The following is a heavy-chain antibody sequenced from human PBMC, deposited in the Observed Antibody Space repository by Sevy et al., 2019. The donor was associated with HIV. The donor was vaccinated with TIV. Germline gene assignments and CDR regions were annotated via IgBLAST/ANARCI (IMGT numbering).Heavy chain of an antibody. CDR1: GFTFSSYG. Sequence: GGSLRLSCAASGFTFSSYGMHWVRQAPGKGLEWVAVISYDGSNKYSADSVKGRFTISRDNSKNTLYLQMNSLRAEDTAVYYCAKDGAAVAWAGGSAFDIWGQGTMVTVSS. D-gene: IGHD6-13*01. CDR2: ISYDGSNK. CDR3: AKDGAAVAWAGGSAFDI. J-gene: IGHJ3*02. V-gene: IGHV3-30*18.